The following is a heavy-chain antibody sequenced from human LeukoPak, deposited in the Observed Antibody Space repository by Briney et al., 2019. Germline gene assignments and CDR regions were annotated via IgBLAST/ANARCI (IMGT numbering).Heavy chain of an antibody. CDR1: GGTFRNYV. CDR2: IIPMSGIT. D-gene: IGHD3-10*01. V-gene: IGHV1-69*04. CDR3: ARRYYYGSGSYNDGMDV. Sequence: AAVKVSCKASGGTFRNYVINWVRQAPGQGLEWMGRIIPMSGITNYAQKVQGRVTISADTSTSTTYMELSSLRFEDTAIYSCARRYYYGSGSYNDGMDVWGQGTVVTVSS. J-gene: IGHJ6*02.